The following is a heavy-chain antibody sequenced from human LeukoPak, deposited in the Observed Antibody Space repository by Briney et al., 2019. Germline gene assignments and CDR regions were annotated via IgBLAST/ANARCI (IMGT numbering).Heavy chain of an antibody. V-gene: IGHV1-69*13. D-gene: IGHD2-21*02. CDR2: IIPIFGTA. CDR3: ASALPIVVVTAFRQPFDY. J-gene: IGHJ4*02. CDR1: GGTFSSYA. Sequence: SVKVSCKASGGTFSSYAISWVRQAPGQGLEWMGGIIPIFGTANYAQKLQGRVTITADESTSTAYMELSSLRSEDTAVYYCASALPIVVVTAFRQPFDYWGQGTLVTVSS.